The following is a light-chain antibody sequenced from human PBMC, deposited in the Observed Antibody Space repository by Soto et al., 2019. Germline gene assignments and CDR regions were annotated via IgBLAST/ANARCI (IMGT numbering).Light chain of an antibody. CDR2: DTS. Sequence: EIVLTQSPATLSLSPWEIATLSCGASQSVGRSLAWYQQKPGQAPRLLIYDTSNRATGIPARFSGSGSGTDFTLTISSLEPEDFAVYYCQQYGSSPRTFGQGTRLEI. CDR3: QQYGSSPRT. CDR1: QSVGRS. V-gene: IGKV3-11*01. J-gene: IGKJ5*01.